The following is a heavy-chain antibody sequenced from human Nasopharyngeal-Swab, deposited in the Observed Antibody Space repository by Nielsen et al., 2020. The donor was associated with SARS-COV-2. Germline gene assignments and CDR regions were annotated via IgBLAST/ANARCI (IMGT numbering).Heavy chain of an antibody. J-gene: IGHJ4*02. Sequence: GGSLRLSCAASGFTFSSYSMNWARQAPGKGLEWVSSISSSSSYIYYADSVKGRFTISRDNAKNSLYLQMNSLRVEDTAVYYCGRQLRLGELSLYNEFDYWGQGTLVTVSS. CDR1: GFTFSSYS. CDR3: GRQLRLGELSLYNEFDY. V-gene: IGHV3-21*01. D-gene: IGHD3-16*02. CDR2: ISSSSSYI.